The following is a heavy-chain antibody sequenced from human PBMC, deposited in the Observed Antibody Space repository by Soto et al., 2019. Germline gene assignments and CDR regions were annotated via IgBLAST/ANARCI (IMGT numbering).Heavy chain of an antibody. CDR3: ARANSGDDDEFDY. Sequence: ASVKVSCKASGYTFTGYYIHWVRQSPGQGLEWMGWISPNSGGTNSAQKFQGRVTMTRDTPINSVDMELSRLRSDDTAVYYCARANSGDDDEFDYWGQGTPVTSPQ. J-gene: IGHJ4*02. V-gene: IGHV1-2*02. D-gene: IGHD5-12*01. CDR2: ISPNSGGT. CDR1: GYTFTGYY.